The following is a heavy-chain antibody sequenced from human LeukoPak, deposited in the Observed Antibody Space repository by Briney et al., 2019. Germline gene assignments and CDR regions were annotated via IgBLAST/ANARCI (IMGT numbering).Heavy chain of an antibody. CDR1: GFIFTNYF. CDR3: ATDRGWRTSGYYLYYFEY. CDR2: IKHDGSEK. V-gene: IGHV3-7*01. D-gene: IGHD3-3*01. Sequence: GGSLRLSCAASGFIFTNYFMSWVRQAPGKGLEWVASIKHDGSEKYYVDSVRGRFAISRDNTMNSLYPQMSSLRAEDTAVYYCATDRGWRTSGYYLYYFEYWGQGTLVTYSS. J-gene: IGHJ4*02.